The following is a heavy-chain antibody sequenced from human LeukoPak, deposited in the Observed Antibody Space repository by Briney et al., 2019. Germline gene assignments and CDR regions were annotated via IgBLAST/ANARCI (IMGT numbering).Heavy chain of an antibody. V-gene: IGHV1-8*01. J-gene: IGHJ6*02. Sequence: GASVKVSCKASGYTFTSYDINWVRQATGQGLEWMGWMNPNSGNTGYAQKFQGRVTMTRNTSISTAYMELSSLRSEDTAVYYCARGRSDYGSGSYYWLDYYYGMDVWGQGTTVTVSS. CDR2: MNPNSGNT. CDR3: ARGRSDYGSGSYYWLDYYYGMDV. D-gene: IGHD3-10*01. CDR1: GYTFTSYD.